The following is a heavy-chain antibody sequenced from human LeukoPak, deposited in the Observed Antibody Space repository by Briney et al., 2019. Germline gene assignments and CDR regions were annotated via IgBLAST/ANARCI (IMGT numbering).Heavy chain of an antibody. D-gene: IGHD1-26*01. CDR3: AKDRIIVIPGPYSWLDS. J-gene: IGHJ5*01. CDR1: GFTFSNYA. V-gene: IGHV3-23*01. Sequence: HPGGSLRLSCAASGFTFSNYAMSWVRQAPGKGLEWVSAISGSASSTYHADSVKGRFTISRDNSNNTLYLQMNSLRAEDTALYFCAKDRIIVIPGPYSWLDSWGQGALVTVSS. CDR2: ISGSASST.